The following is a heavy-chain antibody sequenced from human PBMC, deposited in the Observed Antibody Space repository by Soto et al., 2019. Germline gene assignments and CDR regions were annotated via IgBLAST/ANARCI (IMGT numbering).Heavy chain of an antibody. Sequence: SETLSRTCAVYDGSFSGYYWTWIRQPPGKGLEWIGEIIHSGSSNYNPSLKSRVTISVDTSKNQFALKLSSVTAADTAVYYCARSNAGRPTPKVTKYYYGLDVWGQGTTVT. CDR3: ARSNAGRPTPKVTKYYYGLDV. CDR2: IIHSGSS. J-gene: IGHJ6*02. CDR1: DGSFSGYY. V-gene: IGHV4-34*12. D-gene: IGHD2-15*01.